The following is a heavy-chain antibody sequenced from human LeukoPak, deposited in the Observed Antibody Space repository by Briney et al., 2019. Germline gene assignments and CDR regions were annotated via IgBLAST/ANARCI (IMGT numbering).Heavy chain of an antibody. Sequence: PGGSLRLSCAASGFTFSSYAMSWVRQAPGKGLEWVSYISNGASTIYYVDSVKGRFTISRDNAKNSLYLQMNSLRAEDTGVYYCAKDYRTFGLLDSWGQGPLVTVSS. CDR1: GFTFSSYA. J-gene: IGHJ4*02. CDR3: AKDYRTFGLLDS. D-gene: IGHD3-10*01. V-gene: IGHV3-48*04. CDR2: ISNGASTI.